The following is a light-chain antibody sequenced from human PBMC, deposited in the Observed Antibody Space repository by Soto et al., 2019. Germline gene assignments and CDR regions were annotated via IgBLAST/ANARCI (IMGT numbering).Light chain of an antibody. CDR2: DTS. Sequence: QAVVTQEPSLTVSPGGTVTLTCGSSTGAVTSGHYAYWFQQKPGQAPRTLIYDTSNKHSWTPARFSGSLLGGKAALTLSGAQPEDEAEYYCLLSYSGARSVVFGGGTKVTVL. CDR1: TGAVTSGHY. V-gene: IGLV7-46*01. J-gene: IGLJ2*01. CDR3: LLSYSGARSVV.